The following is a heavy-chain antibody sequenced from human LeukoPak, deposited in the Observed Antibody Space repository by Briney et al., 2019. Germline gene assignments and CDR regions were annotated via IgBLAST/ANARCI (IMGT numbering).Heavy chain of an antibody. V-gene: IGHV4-34*01. J-gene: IGHJ4*02. CDR1: GGSFSGYY. Sequence: SETLSLTCSVYGGSFSGYYWSWIRQPPGKALEWIGEIYHSGSTNHNPPLKSRVTISVDTSKNQFSLKLSSVTAADTAVYYCARGWSAGSRDYWGQGTLVTVSS. CDR3: ARGWSAGSRDY. CDR2: IYHSGST.